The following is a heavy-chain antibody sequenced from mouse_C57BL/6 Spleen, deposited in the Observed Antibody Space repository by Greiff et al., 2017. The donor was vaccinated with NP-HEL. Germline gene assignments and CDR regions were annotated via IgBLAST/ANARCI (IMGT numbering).Heavy chain of an antibody. D-gene: IGHD4-1*01. J-gene: IGHJ3*01. CDR3: ARELGRVFAY. CDR2: INPYNGGT. CDR1: GYTFTDYY. Sequence: VQLQQSGPVLVKPGASVKMSCKASGYTFTDYYMNWVKQSHGKSLEWIGVINPYNGGTSYNQKFKGKATLTVDKSSSTAYMELNSLTSEDSAVYYCARELGRVFAYWGQGTLVTVSA. V-gene: IGHV1-19*01.